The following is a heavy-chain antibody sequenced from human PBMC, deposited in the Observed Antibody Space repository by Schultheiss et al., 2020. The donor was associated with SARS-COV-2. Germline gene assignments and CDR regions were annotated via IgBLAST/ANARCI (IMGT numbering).Heavy chain of an antibody. CDR3: ARGVGNYYYGMDV. CDR1: GGSISSSNW. J-gene: IGHJ6*02. Sequence: SETLSLTCAVSGGSISSSNWWSWVRQPPGKGLEWIGRIYTSGSTNYNPSLKSRVTISVDTSKNQFSLKLSSVTAADTAVYYCARGVGNYYYGMDVWGQGTTVTVSS. V-gene: IGHV4-4*02. CDR2: IYTSGST. D-gene: IGHD3-10*01.